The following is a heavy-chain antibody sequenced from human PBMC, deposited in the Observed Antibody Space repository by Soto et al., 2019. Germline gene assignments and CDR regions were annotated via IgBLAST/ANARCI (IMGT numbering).Heavy chain of an antibody. CDR2: ISAYTGNT. V-gene: IGHV1-18*01. D-gene: IGHD3-22*01. Sequence: QVQLVQSGGEVKKPGASVKVSCKASGFPFTDYGITWVRQAPGQGLEWMGWISAYTGNTNYAQKVQGRVTMSTDTSTSTAYLELRSLRSDYTAVYYCARGPDSRSTAYFDYWGQGTLVTVSS. J-gene: IGHJ4*02. CDR3: ARGPDSRSTAYFDY. CDR1: GFPFTDYG.